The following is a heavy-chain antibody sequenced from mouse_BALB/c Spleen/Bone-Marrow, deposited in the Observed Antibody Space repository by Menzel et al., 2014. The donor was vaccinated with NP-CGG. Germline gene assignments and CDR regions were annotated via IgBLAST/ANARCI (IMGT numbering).Heavy chain of an antibody. D-gene: IGHD2-2*01. V-gene: IGHV2-6-7*01. J-gene: IGHJ4*01. CDR2: ILRDGST. Sequence: VKLQESGPGLVSPSQSLSITCTVSGPSFTGYAVNWVRPPPGKGLEWLGMILRDGSTDYNSALKSRLSLTTDHSKSHVFLKMNSLQTDDTARYYCARDGYDYAMDYWGQGTSVTGSS. CDR3: ARDGYDYAMDY. CDR1: GPSFTGYA.